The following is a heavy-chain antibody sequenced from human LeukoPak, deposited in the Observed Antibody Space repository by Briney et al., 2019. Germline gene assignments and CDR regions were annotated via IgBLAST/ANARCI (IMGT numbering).Heavy chain of an antibody. CDR1: GFTFSSYG. V-gene: IGHV3-30*02. Sequence: GGSLRLSCAASGFTFSSYGMHWVRQAPGKGLEWVAFIRFDESNKYYADSVKGRFTISRDNAKNSLYLQMNSLRAEDTAVYYCARVLHKRNYDSSTYYGYWGQGTLVTVSS. D-gene: IGHD3-22*01. CDR2: IRFDESNK. J-gene: IGHJ4*02. CDR3: ARVLHKRNYDSSTYYGY.